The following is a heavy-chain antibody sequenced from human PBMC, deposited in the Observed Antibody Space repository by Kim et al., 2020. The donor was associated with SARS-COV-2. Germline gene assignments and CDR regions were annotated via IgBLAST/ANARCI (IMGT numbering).Heavy chain of an antibody. J-gene: IGHJ4*02. V-gene: IGHV3-23*01. Sequence: ADSVRGRFSISRDNSKNTRYLQMNSLRDEDTAVYYCAKSSWSAATARLFENWGQGNLVTVSS. D-gene: IGHD6-13*01. CDR3: AKSSWSAATARLFEN.